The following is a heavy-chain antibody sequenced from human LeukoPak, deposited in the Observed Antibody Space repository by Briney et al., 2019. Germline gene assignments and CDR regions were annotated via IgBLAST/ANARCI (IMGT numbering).Heavy chain of an antibody. CDR3: ARDSGSGSNDY. CDR1: GYTFTGYA. J-gene: IGHJ4*02. CDR2: ISAGNGNT. V-gene: IGHV1-3*01. D-gene: IGHD1-26*01. Sequence: ASVEVSCKASGYTFTGYAIHWVRQAPGQRLEWMGWISAGNGNTKYSQNFQGRVTFISNTSATTAFMELSSLRSEDAAVYYCARDSGSGSNDYWGQGTLVTVSS.